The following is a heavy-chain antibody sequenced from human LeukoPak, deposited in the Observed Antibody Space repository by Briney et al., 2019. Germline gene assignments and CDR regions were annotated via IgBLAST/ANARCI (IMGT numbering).Heavy chain of an antibody. CDR3: ARVTDSSSYYFDY. Sequence: PSETLSLTCTVSGGSISSYYWSWIRQPAGKGLEWIGRASTSGSTNYNPSLKSRVTMSLDTSKNQFSLKLSSVTAADTAVYYCARVTDSSSYYFDYWGQGTLVTVSS. J-gene: IGHJ4*02. CDR2: ASTSGST. CDR1: GGSISSYY. V-gene: IGHV4-4*07. D-gene: IGHD6-6*01.